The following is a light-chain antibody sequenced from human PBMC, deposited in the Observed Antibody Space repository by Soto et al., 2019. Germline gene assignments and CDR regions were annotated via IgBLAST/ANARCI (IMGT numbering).Light chain of an antibody. CDR3: QSYASSLSGYV. Sequence: QSVLTQQPSVSGAQGQRVTISCTGSSSNIGAGYDVHWYQQLPGTAPKLLIYGNSNRPSVVPDRFSGSKSGTSASLAITGLQAEDEADYYCQSYASSLSGYVFGTGTKLTVL. CDR1: SSNIGAGYD. CDR2: GNS. J-gene: IGLJ1*01. V-gene: IGLV1-40*01.